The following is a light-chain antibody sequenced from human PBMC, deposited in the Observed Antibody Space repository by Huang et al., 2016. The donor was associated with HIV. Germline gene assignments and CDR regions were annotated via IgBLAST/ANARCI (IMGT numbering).Light chain of an antibody. CDR3: QQYYSVPQT. V-gene: IGKV4-1*01. CDR1: QSVLNTSNNKNS. CDR2: WAA. J-gene: IGKJ1*01. Sequence: DIVVTQSPDSLNVSLGEGATVNCRSSQSVLNTSNNKNSLAWYQHKPGQPPKFLIYWAATRESGVPDRFSGSGSWTDCTLTITSVQPEEVATYHCQQYYSVPQTFGQGTKVEVK.